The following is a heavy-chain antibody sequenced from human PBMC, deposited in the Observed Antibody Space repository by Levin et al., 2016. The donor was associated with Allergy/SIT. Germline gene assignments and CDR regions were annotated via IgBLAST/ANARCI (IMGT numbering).Heavy chain of an antibody. CDR2: ISSSSSTI. V-gene: IGHV3-48*01. D-gene: IGHD3-22*01. J-gene: IGHJ4*02. Sequence: WIRQPPGKGLEWVSYISSSSSTIYYADSVKGRFTISRDNAKNSLYLQMNSLRAEDTAVYYCARDSGQNYYDSSGYSVFDYWGQGTLVTVSS. CDR3: ARDSGQNYYDSSGYSVFDY.